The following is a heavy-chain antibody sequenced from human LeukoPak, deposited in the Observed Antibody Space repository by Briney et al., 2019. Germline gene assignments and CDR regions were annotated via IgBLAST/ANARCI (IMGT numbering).Heavy chain of an antibody. Sequence: ASVKVSCKASGYSFVLYGISWVRQAPGEGPEWMGWTSGSTGDTKYAQKFQGRVTMTADTSTSTAYMELRSLRSDDTAVYYCARDENYGIFFNVDYWGQGTLVTVSS. CDR2: TSGSTGDT. V-gene: IGHV1-18*01. CDR1: GYSFVLYG. D-gene: IGHD4-17*01. J-gene: IGHJ4*02. CDR3: ARDENYGIFFNVDY.